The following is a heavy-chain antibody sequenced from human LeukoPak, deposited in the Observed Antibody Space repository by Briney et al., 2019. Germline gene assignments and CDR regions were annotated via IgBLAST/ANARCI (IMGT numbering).Heavy chain of an antibody. Sequence: PGGSLRLSCTTSGFTFGDYAMSWVRQAPGKGLEWVGFIRSRAYGGTKTYAASVEVRFTISRDDSKSIAYLQMNSLKIEDTAVYYCVREGGGGYSYAYGAVYWGQGTQVTVSS. J-gene: IGHJ4*02. V-gene: IGHV3-49*04. CDR1: GFTFGDYA. CDR3: VREGGGGYSYAYGAVY. D-gene: IGHD5-18*01. CDR2: IRSRAYGGTK.